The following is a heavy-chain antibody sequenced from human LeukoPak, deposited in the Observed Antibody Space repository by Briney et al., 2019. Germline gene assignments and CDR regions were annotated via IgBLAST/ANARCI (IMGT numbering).Heavy chain of an antibody. D-gene: IGHD3-10*02. CDR1: GGSISSGSYY. V-gene: IGHV4-61*02. J-gene: IGHJ5*02. Sequence: SETLSLTCTVSGGSISSGSYYWSWIRQPAGKGLEWIGRIYTSGSTNYNPSLKSRVTISVDRSKNQFSLKLSSVTAADTAVYYCARDVRVVDPWGQGTLVTVSS. CDR3: ARDVRVVDP. CDR2: IYTSGST.